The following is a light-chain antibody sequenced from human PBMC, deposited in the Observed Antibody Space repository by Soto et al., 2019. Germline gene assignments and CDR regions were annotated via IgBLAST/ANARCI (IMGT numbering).Light chain of an antibody. CDR1: QSVSSNY. J-gene: IGKJ1*01. CDR3: QPFASSAGT. Sequence: EIVLTQSPGTLSLSPGERATLSCRASQSVSSNYLAWYQQKPGQAPRLLIYDISSRATAIPDRFSCSGSGTDLTLPISRLEPEDFAVYYCQPFASSAGTFGQATKVEIK. V-gene: IGKV3-20*01. CDR2: DIS.